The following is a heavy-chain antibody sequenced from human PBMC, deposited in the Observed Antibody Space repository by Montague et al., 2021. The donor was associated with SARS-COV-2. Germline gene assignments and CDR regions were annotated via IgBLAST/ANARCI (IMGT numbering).Heavy chain of an antibody. V-gene: IGHV4-31*03. CDR1: GGSISSGGYY. Sequence: TLSLTCTVSGGSISSGGYYWSWIRQHPGKGLEWIGYIYHTGSTYYNPSLKSRVTISEETSKNHFSLNLSSVTAADSAVYYCARDSGYYDSSGYSYDAFDIWGQGTKVTVSS. CDR2: IYHTGST. D-gene: IGHD3-22*01. J-gene: IGHJ3*02. CDR3: ARDSGYYDSSGYSYDAFDI.